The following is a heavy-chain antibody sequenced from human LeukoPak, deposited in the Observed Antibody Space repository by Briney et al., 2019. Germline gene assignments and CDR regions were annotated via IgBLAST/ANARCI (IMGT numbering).Heavy chain of an antibody. CDR2: IKQDGSEK. V-gene: IGHV3-7*01. Sequence: GGSLRLSCAASGFTFSSYWMSWVRQAPGKGLKWVANIKQDGSEKYYVDSVKGRFTISRDNAKNSLYLQMNSLRAEDTAVYYCARGGLIVVVMAAFDIWGQGTMVTVSS. CDR3: ARGGLIVVVMAAFDI. CDR1: GFTFSSYW. D-gene: IGHD3-22*01. J-gene: IGHJ3*02.